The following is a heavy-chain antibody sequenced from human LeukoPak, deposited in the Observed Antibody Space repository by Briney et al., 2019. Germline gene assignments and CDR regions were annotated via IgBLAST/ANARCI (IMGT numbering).Heavy chain of an antibody. CDR3: AQSRYYHFWSGYYLGNNWFDP. CDR1: GGSISSSSYY. D-gene: IGHD3-3*01. CDR2: IYYSGST. V-gene: IGHV4-39*01. Sequence: SETLSLTCTVSGGSISSSSYYWGWIRQPPGKGLEWIGSIYYSGSTYYNPSLKSRVTISVDTSKNQFSLKLSSVTAADTAVYYCAQSRYYHFWSGYYLGNNWFDPWGQGTLVTVSS. J-gene: IGHJ5*02.